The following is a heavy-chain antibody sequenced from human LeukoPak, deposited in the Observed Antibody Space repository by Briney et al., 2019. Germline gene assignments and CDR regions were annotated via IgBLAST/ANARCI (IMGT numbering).Heavy chain of an antibody. CDR2: ISSSSSTI. Sequence: GGSLRLSCAASGFTFSSYSMNWVRQAPGKGLEGVSYISSSSSTIYYADSVKGRFTISRDNAKNSLYLQMNSLRAEDTAVYYCATYTNWVAGDVWGQGTTVSVSS. CDR1: GFTFSSYS. V-gene: IGHV3-48*04. CDR3: ATYTNWVAGDV. J-gene: IGHJ6*02. D-gene: IGHD7-27*01.